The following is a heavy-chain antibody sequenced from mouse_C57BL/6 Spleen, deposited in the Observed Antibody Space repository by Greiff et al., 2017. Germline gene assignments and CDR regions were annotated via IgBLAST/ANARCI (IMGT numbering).Heavy chain of an antibody. J-gene: IGHJ2*01. CDR2: IYPGSGST. V-gene: IGHV1-55*01. CDR3: ARDYGPPYYFDY. D-gene: IGHD1-1*02. CDR1: GYTFTSYW. Sequence: QVQLQQPGAELVKPGASVKMSCKASGYTFTSYWITWVKQRPGQGLEWIGDIYPGSGSTNYNEKFKSKATLTVDTSSSTAYMQLSSLTSEDSAVYYCARDYGPPYYFDYWGQGTTLTVSS.